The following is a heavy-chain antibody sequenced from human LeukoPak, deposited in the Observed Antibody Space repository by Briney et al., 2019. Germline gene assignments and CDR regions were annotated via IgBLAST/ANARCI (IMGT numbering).Heavy chain of an antibody. J-gene: IGHJ4*02. CDR2: IYSGERT. V-gene: IGHV3-53*01. CDR3: AREVTPYY. Sequence: GGSLRLSCAVSGFSVTTNDMSWVRQAPGKGLEWVSVIYSGERTYYADSVKGRFTISRDNSKNTLYLQMNNLRAEDTAIYYCAREVTPYYWGQGTLVTVSS. D-gene: IGHD2-15*01. CDR1: GFSVTTND.